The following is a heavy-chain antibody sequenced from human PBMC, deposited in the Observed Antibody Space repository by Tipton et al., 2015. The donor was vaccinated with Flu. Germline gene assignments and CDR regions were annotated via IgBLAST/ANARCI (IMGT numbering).Heavy chain of an antibody. CDR3: ARDYCGSGYDAFDI. V-gene: IGHV4-59*01. D-gene: IGHD3-10*01. CDR2: IYYSGST. J-gene: IGHJ3*02. Sequence: TLSLTCAVSGYSISRGYYWGWIRQPPGKGLEWIGYIYYSGSTNYNPSLKSRVTISVDTSKNQFSLKLSSVTAADTAVYYCARDYCGSGYDAFDIWGQGTMVTVSS. CDR1: GYSISRGYY.